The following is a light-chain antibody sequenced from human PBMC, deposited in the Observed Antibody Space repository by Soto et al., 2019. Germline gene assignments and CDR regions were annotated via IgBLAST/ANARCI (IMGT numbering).Light chain of an antibody. CDR2: WAS. Sequence: EILMTQSPLTVSVTPGEPASTSCKASQSVLSTSNNLNYLGWYQHKAGQPPKLLIYWASTRGSGVPDRFSGSGSGTDFTLTISSLQPEDFATYYCQQSYSTSPTFGRGTKVDIK. CDR3: QQSYSTSPT. J-gene: IGKJ1*01. V-gene: IGKV4-1*01. CDR1: QSVLSTSNNLNY.